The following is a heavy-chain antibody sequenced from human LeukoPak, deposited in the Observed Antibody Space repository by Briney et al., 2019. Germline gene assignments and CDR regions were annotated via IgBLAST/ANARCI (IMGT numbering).Heavy chain of an antibody. Sequence: SETLSLTCTVSGGSISSYYWSWIRQPAGKGLEWIGRIYTSGSTNYNPSLKSRVTMSVDTSKNQFSLKLSSVTAADTAVYYCARQYSYGYPMRFDYWGQGTLVTVSS. J-gene: IGHJ4*02. CDR2: IYTSGST. V-gene: IGHV4-4*07. CDR3: ARQYSYGYPMRFDY. CDR1: GGSISSYY. D-gene: IGHD5-18*01.